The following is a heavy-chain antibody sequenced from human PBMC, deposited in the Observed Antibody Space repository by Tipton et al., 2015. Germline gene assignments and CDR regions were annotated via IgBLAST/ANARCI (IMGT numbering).Heavy chain of an antibody. Sequence: TLSLTCTVSGGSISSYSWSWIRQPAGRGLEWIGHIFTSGSTNYNSSLKSRVTMSVDTSTNQFSLKLSSVTAADTAVYYCARDRYYHSRGMDYWYFDLWGRGTLVTVSS. J-gene: IGHJ2*01. D-gene: IGHD3-22*01. CDR2: IFTSGST. V-gene: IGHV4-4*07. CDR3: ARDRYYHSRGMDYWYFDL. CDR1: GGSISSYS.